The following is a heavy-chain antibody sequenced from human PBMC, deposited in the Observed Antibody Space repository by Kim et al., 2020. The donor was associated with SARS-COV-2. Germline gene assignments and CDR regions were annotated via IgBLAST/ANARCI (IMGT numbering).Heavy chain of an antibody. Sequence: GGSLRLSCAASGFTFSSYGRHWVRQAPGKGLEWVAVISYDGSNKYYADSVKGRFTISRDNSKNTLYLQMNSLRAEDTAVYYCAKEGDFWSGSYYYYGMDVWGQGTTVTVSS. CDR3: AKEGDFWSGSYYYYGMDV. CDR1: GFTFSSYG. V-gene: IGHV3-30*18. J-gene: IGHJ6*02. D-gene: IGHD3-3*01. CDR2: ISYDGSNK.